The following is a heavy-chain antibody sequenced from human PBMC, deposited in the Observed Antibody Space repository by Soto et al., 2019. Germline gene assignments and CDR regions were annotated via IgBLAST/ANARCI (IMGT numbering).Heavy chain of an antibody. D-gene: IGHD2-2*01. CDR3: ARQMTSSTNYYDY. J-gene: IGHJ4*02. CDR1: GFTFSTYA. CDR2: ISGRGGGT. Sequence: GGALRLSCAASGFTFSTYAMSWVRQAPGKGLEWVSAISGRGGGTFYADSVKGRFTIARDNSKNTLFLQMNSLRAEDTAVYFCARQMTSSTNYYDYWGQGTLVTVSS. V-gene: IGHV3-23*01.